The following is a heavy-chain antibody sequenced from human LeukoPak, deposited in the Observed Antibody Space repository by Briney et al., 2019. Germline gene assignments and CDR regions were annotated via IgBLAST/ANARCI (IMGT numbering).Heavy chain of an antibody. CDR2: IVPILGTA. V-gene: IGHV1-69*04. CDR1: GGTFSTSA. J-gene: IGHJ4*02. D-gene: IGHD6-13*01. CDR3: ARVPQGSSWPYYFDY. Sequence: GSSVKVSCKASGGTFSTSAISWGRQAPGQGLEWVGRIVPILGTANYAQNFQGRVTITADRSTTTAYMELSSLRSEDTAVYYCARVPQGSSWPYYFDYWGQGTLVTVSS.